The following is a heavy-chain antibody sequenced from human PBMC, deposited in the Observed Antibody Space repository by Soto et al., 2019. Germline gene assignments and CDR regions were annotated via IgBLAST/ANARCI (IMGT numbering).Heavy chain of an antibody. V-gene: IGHV1-18*01. Sequence: ASVKVSCKASGYTFTSYGISWVRQAPGQGLEWMGWISAYNGNTNYAQKLQGRVTMTTDTSTSTAYMELRSLRSDDTAVYYCARVDRYCSSTSCYSHDYWGQGTLVTVSS. CDR3: ARVDRYCSSTSCYSHDY. CDR1: GYTFTSYG. D-gene: IGHD2-2*01. J-gene: IGHJ4*02. CDR2: ISAYNGNT.